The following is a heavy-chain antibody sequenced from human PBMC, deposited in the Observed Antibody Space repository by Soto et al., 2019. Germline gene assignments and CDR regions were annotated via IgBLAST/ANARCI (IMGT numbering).Heavy chain of an antibody. D-gene: IGHD6-6*01. J-gene: IGHJ3*02. CDR1: GFTFSSYV. V-gene: IGHV3-23*01. CDR3: AKGLLQYSRGEGNVFDI. Sequence: GGSLRLSCAASGFTFSSYVMTWVRQAPGKGLEWVSGISGSADSTNYADSVKGRFTISRDSSKNMLYLQMNSLRAEDTAVYYCAKGLLQYSRGEGNVFDIWGQGTMVTVSS. CDR2: ISGSADST.